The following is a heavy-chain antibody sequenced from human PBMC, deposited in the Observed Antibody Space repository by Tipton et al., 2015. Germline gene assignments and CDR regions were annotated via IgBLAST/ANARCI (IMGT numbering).Heavy chain of an antibody. D-gene: IGHD3-22*01. J-gene: IGHJ3*02. CDR3: AGHRDSSGYYQHDGFNI. CDR2: IYPGDSDT. V-gene: IGHV5-51*01. Sequence: QLVQSGAEVKKPGESLKISCKGSGYSFTSYWIGWVRQMPGKGLEWMGIIYPGDSDTRYSPSLQGQVTISADKSISTAYLQWSSLKASDTAMYYCAGHRDSSGYYQHDGFNIWGQGTMVTVSS. CDR1: GYSFTSYW.